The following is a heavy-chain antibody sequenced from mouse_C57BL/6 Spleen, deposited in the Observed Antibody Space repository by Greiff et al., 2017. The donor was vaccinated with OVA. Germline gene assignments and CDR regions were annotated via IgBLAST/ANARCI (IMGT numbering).Heavy chain of an antibody. V-gene: IGHV1-82*01. CDR3: AKEDLRAMDY. J-gene: IGHJ4*01. CDR1: GYAFSSSW. CDR2: IYPGDGDT. Sequence: QVQLQQSGPELVKPGASVKISCKASGYAFSSSWMNWVKQRPGKGLEWIGRIYPGDGDTNYNGKFKGKATLTADKSSSTAYMQLSSLTSEDSAVYFCAKEDLRAMDYWGQGTSVTVSS. D-gene: IGHD1-1*01.